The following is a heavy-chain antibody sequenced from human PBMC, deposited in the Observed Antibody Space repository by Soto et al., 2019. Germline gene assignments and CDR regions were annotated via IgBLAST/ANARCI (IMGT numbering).Heavy chain of an antibody. D-gene: IGHD2-15*01. V-gene: IGHV3-7*01. Sequence: EVQLVESGGGLVQSGGSLRLSCLASGFSLTPYWMSWVRQTPGKGLEWVAKINGDGSKRDYMESVEGRFTISRDNAKNSVSLQMDSLRVDDTAMYYCTRWDGRCSGGSCFFDSWGQGTLVTVSS. J-gene: IGHJ4*02. CDR3: TRWDGRCSGGSCFFDS. CDR1: GFSLTPYW. CDR2: INGDGSKR.